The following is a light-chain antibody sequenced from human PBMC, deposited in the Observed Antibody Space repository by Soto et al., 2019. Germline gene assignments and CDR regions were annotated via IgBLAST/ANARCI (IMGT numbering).Light chain of an antibody. CDR2: AAS. J-gene: IGKJ5*01. CDR1: QDVDSW. CDR3: QQGSSFPWT. Sequence: DVQMTQSPSSVSASVGDRVTITCRASQDVDSWLAWYQQKPGKAPKLLIYAASNLQSGVPSRFTGSGSGTDFTVTISSLQPEDFATYYCQQGSSFPWTFGQGARMEIK. V-gene: IGKV1-12*01.